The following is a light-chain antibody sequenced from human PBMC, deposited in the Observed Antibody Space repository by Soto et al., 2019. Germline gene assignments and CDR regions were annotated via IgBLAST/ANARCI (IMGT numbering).Light chain of an antibody. CDR1: QSINSNY. Sequence: EIVLTQSPGTLSFSPGERATLSCRASQSINSNYLAWYQQKPGQPPRLLIYGASSRATGIPDRFNGSGSGTDFTLTITRLEPEDVAVYRCQQYGTSPTFGQGTKVGIK. J-gene: IGKJ1*01. CDR3: QQYGTSPT. V-gene: IGKV3-20*01. CDR2: GAS.